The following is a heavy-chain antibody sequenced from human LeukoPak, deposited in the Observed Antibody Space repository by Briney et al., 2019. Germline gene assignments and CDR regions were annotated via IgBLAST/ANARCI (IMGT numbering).Heavy chain of an antibody. Sequence: PSETLSLTCTVSGYSISSGYYWGWIRQPPGKGLEWIGSIYHSGSTYYNPSLKSRVTISVDTSKNQFSLKLSSVTAADTAVYYCARETGTGDWGQGTLVTVSS. D-gene: IGHD1-7*01. J-gene: IGHJ4*02. CDR1: GYSISSGYY. CDR3: ARETGTGD. CDR2: IYHSGST. V-gene: IGHV4-38-2*02.